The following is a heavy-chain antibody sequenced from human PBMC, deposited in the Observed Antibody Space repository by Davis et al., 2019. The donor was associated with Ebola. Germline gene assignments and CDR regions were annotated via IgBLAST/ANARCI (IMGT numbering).Heavy chain of an antibody. CDR3: ARDQSWSFDY. CDR2: IKSSTSAT. Sequence: GGSLRLSCAASGFTFSSYTMNWVRQAPGKGLEWISYIKSSTSATYYADSVKGRFTISRDNSKNSLYLQMNSLGDEDTAVYYCARDQSWSFDYWGQGTLVTVSS. J-gene: IGHJ4*02. D-gene: IGHD6-13*01. CDR1: GFTFSSYT. V-gene: IGHV3-48*02.